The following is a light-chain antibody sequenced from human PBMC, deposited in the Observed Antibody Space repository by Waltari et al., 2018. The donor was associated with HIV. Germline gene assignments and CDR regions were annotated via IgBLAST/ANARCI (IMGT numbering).Light chain of an antibody. J-gene: IGLJ3*02. V-gene: IGLV6-57*01. CDR1: SGSIASNY. Sequence: ISCTRTSGSIASNYVQWYQQRPGSSPTTVIYEDNQRPSGVPDRFSGSIDSSSNSASLTISGLKTEDEADYYCQSYDSSNQGVFGGGTKLTVL. CDR2: EDN. CDR3: QSYDSSNQGV.